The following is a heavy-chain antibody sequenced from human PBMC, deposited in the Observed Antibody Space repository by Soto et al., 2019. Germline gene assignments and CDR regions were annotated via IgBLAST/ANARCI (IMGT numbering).Heavy chain of an antibody. Sequence: ASVKVSCKASGYTFTSYYMHWVRQAPGQGLEWMGIINPSGGSTSYAQKFQGRVTMTRDTSTSTVYMELSSLRSEDTAVYYCARDPRTKGTANLFAYGGKGTLVTVSS. CDR2: INPSGGST. J-gene: IGHJ4*02. CDR3: ARDPRTKGTANLFAY. CDR1: GYTFTSYY. V-gene: IGHV1-46*01.